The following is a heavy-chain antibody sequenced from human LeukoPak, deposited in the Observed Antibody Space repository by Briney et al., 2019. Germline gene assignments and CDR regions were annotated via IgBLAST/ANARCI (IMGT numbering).Heavy chain of an antibody. CDR2: ILTGNGNT. CDR1: GYTFTSYA. CDR3: ARAACSWSCFDY. V-gene: IGHV1-3*04. D-gene: IGHD2-15*01. Sequence: ASVKVSCKASGYTFTSYAIQWVRQAPGQRLEWMGWILTGNGNTKYSQKFQDRVTITRDTSASTVYMELSSLRSEDTAVYYCARAACSWSCFDYWGQGILVTVSS. J-gene: IGHJ4*02.